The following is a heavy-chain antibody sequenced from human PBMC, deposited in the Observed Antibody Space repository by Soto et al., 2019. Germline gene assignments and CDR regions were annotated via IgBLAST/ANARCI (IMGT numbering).Heavy chain of an antibody. J-gene: IGHJ5*02. CDR1: GGSFSGYY. CDR2: INHSGST. Sequence: NPSETLSLTCAVYGGSFSGYYWSWIRQPPGKGLEWIGEINHSGSTNYNPSLKSRVTISVDTSKNQFSLKLSSVTAADTAVYYCARAGVVQAAIRLRWLDPCGQGTLVTVYS. D-gene: IGHD2-2*01. CDR3: ARAGVVQAAIRLRWLDP. V-gene: IGHV4-34*01.